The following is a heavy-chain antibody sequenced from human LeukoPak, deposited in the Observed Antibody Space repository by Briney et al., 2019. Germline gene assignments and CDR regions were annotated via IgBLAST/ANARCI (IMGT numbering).Heavy chain of an antibody. D-gene: IGHD5-18*01. CDR2: ISSDGSST. CDR1: GFTISSSW. Sequence: PGGSLRLSCAASGFTISSSWMHWVRQTPGKGPVWVSRISSDGSSTNYADSMKGRFSISRDNAKNTLYLQMNSLRAEDTAVYYCARVNSYGNYNYYYGMDVWGQGTTVTVSS. CDR3: ARVNSYGNYNYYYGMDV. J-gene: IGHJ6*02. V-gene: IGHV3-74*01.